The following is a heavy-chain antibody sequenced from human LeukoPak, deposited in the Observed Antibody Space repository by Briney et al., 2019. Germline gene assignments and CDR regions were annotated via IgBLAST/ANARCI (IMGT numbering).Heavy chain of an antibody. CDR3: ASRGGSLWFGESKKYYYYMDV. CDR1: GYTFTGYY. V-gene: IGHV1-2*02. CDR2: INPNSGGT. Sequence: ASVKVSCKASGYTFTGYYMHWVRQAPGQGLEWMGWINPNSGGTNYAQKFQGRVTMTRDTSISTAYMELSRLRSDDTAVYYCASRGGSLWFGESKKYYYYMDVWGKGTTVTISS. D-gene: IGHD3-10*01. J-gene: IGHJ6*03.